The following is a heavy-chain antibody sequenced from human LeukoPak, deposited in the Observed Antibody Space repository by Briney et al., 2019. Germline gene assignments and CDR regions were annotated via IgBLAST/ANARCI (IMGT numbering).Heavy chain of an antibody. CDR1: GFTFSSYG. J-gene: IGHJ4*02. V-gene: IGHV3-30*02. D-gene: IGHD6-19*01. CDR3: ARTHSSGWYGDPYYFDY. CDR2: IRYDGSNK. Sequence: PGGSLRLSCAASGFTFSSYGMHWVRQAPGKGLEWVAFIRYDGSNKYYADSVKGRLTTSRENAKNSLYLQMNSLRAEDTAVYYCARTHSSGWYGDPYYFDYWGQGTLVTVSS.